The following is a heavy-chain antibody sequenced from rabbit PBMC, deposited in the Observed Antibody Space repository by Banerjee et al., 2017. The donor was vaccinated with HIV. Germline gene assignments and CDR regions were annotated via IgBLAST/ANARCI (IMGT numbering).Heavy chain of an antibody. V-gene: IGHV1S45*01. CDR3: ARDLAGVIGWNFSL. J-gene: IGHJ4*01. CDR2: IYAGSSGNT. D-gene: IGHD4-1*01. Sequence: QEQLVESGGGLVQPEGSLTLTCKASGFDLSDYYYMCWVRQAPGKGLELIACIYAGSSGNTYYASWATGRFTISKTSSTTVTLQMTSLTAADTATYFCARDLAGVIGWNFSLWGPGTLVTVS. CDR1: GFDLSDYYY.